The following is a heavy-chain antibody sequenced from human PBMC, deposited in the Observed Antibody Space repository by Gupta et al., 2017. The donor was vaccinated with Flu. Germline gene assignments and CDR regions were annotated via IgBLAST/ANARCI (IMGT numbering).Heavy chain of an antibody. D-gene: IGHD2-2*02. Sequence: YGISWVRQAPGQGLEWMGGIIPIFGTANYAQKFQGRVTITADESTSTAYMELSSLRSEDTAVYYCARGSGYCSSTSCYTRVYNWFDPWGQGTLVTVSS. V-gene: IGHV1-69*01. J-gene: IGHJ5*02. CDR3: ARGSGYCSSTSCYTRVYNWFDP. CDR1: YG. CDR2: IIPIFGTA.